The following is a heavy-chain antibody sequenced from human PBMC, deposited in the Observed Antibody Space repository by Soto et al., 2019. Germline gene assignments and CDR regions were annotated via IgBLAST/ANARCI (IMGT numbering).Heavy chain of an antibody. J-gene: IGHJ6*02. CDR2: VHYDGTKK. CDR1: GFTFSSYV. D-gene: IGHD3-3*01. V-gene: IGHV3-33*01. Sequence: GGSLRLSCAPSGFTFSSYVMHWVRQAPGKGLEWVAVVHYDGTKKYYADSVRGRFSIARDNSENILYLQMNSLGPDDTAVYYCVRETSYDFWSGPQTMDVWGQGTTVTVSS. CDR3: VRETSYDFWSGPQTMDV.